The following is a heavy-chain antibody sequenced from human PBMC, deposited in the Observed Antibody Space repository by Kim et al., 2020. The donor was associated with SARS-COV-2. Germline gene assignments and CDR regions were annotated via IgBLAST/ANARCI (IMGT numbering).Heavy chain of an antibody. CDR2: ISSSGSTI. Sequence: GGSLRLSCAASGFTFSSYEMNWVRQAPGKGLEWVSYISSSGSTIYYADSVKGRFTTSRDTAKNSLYLQMNSMRAEDTADYYCARAIRLLLWFGELADYM. CDR1: GFTFSSYE. V-gene: IGHV3-48*03. D-gene: IGHD3-10*01. J-gene: IGHJ6*03. CDR3: ARAIRLLLWFGELADYM.